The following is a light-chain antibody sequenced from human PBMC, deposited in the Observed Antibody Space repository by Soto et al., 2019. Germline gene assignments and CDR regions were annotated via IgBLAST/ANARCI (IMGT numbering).Light chain of an antibody. V-gene: IGLV2-14*01. J-gene: IGLJ1*01. CDR2: EVS. CDR3: CSYTSSTNYV. Sequence: QSALTQPASVSGSPGQSITISCTGTSSDVSIYNYVSWYQQHPGKAPKLMIYEVSNRPSGVSNRFSGAKPGNTASLTISGLQVEDEADYYCCSYTSSTNYVFGAGTKLTVL. CDR1: SSDVSIYNY.